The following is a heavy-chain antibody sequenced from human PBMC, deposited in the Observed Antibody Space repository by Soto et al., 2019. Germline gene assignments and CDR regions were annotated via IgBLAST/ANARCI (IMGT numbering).Heavy chain of an antibody. V-gene: IGHV3-23*01. CDR2: ISATGTGT. Sequence: EVQLLESGGDLVQPGGSLRLSCAASGFSFGAYVMTWVRQAPGKGLEWVAAISATGTGTYYADSVKGRFTISRDNSQNRLYLQMNYLRVEDTALYFCAKNRGESTGVNWFDPWGQGTVVTVSS. D-gene: IGHD1-1*01. CDR3: AKNRGESTGVNWFDP. CDR1: GFSFGAYV. J-gene: IGHJ5*02.